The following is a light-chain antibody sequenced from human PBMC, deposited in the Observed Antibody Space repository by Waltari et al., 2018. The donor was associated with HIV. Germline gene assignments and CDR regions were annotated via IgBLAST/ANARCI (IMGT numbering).Light chain of an antibody. Sequence: DIQMTQSPSSLSGSVGDSVPITCRASQDISNYVAWYQQKPGKIPQLLIYASSTLQSGVPSRFSGGGSGTEFNFTIRSLQPEDVGTYCCQRYNSAPRTFGQGSTV. CDR3: QRYNSAPRT. J-gene: IGKJ1*01. CDR2: ASS. CDR1: QDISNY. V-gene: IGKV1-27*01.